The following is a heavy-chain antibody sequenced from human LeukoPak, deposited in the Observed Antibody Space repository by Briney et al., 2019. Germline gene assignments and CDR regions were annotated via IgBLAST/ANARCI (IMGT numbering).Heavy chain of an antibody. CDR2: ISYDGSDK. Sequence: GGSLRLSCAASGFTFGTFAMHWVRQAPDKGLAWVAVISYDGSDKYYADSVKGRFTISRDNSKNTLYVQSNSLRPEDTAMYYCARGRASGRYFDWLLDPYFDYWGQGTLVTVSS. J-gene: IGHJ4*02. D-gene: IGHD3-9*01. CDR3: ARGRASGRYFDWLLDPYFDY. V-gene: IGHV3-30*04. CDR1: GFTFGTFA.